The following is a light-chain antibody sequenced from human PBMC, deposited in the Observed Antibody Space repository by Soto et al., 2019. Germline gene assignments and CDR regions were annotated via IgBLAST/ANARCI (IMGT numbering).Light chain of an antibody. CDR2: AAS. CDR1: QRVSSH. V-gene: IGKV3-20*01. CDR3: QQYGSSPET. J-gene: IGKJ1*01. Sequence: EIVLTQSPGTLSVSPGDTATLSCRASQRVSSHLAWYQQKPGQAPRLLIYAASTRATGIPDRFSGSGSGTDFTLTISRLEPEDFAVYYCQQYGSSPETFGQGTKVDIK.